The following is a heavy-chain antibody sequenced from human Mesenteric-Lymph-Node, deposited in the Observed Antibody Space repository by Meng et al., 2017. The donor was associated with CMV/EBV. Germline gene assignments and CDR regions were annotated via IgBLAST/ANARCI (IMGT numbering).Heavy chain of an antibody. J-gene: IGHJ3*02. CDR2: IRQDGSET. CDR1: GFTFSTYW. Sequence: GGSLRLSCAASGFTFSTYWMTWVRQAPGKGLEWVANIRQDGSETYYVDSVKGRFIISRDNAKNSLYLQMNSLRADDTAVYYCARDPQTYYSFWSGYYTTFDIWGQGTMVTVSS. D-gene: IGHD3-3*01. CDR3: ARDPQTYYSFWSGYYTTFDI. V-gene: IGHV3-7*03.